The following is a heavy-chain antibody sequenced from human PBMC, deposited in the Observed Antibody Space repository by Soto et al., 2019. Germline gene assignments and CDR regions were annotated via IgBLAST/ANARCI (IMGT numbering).Heavy chain of an antibody. CDR1: GGTFSSYA. CDR3: ANTYYDILTGYYYYGMDV. J-gene: IGHJ6*02. CDR2: IIPIFGTA. V-gene: IGHV1-69*01. Sequence: QVPLVQSGAEVKKPGSSVKVSCKASGGTFSSYAISWVRQAPGQGLEWMGGIIPIFGTANYAQKFQGRVTITADESTSTAYMELSSLRSEDTAVYYCANTYYDILTGYYYYGMDVWGQGTTVTVSS. D-gene: IGHD3-9*01.